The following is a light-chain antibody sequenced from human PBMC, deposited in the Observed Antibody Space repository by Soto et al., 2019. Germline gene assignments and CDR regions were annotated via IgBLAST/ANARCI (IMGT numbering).Light chain of an antibody. V-gene: IGLV2-23*01. J-gene: IGLJ1*01. CDR1: SSDIGNYSL. Sequence: QSALTQPASVSGSPGQSITISCTATSSDIGNYSLVSWYQQHPGRDPKLIIYEDTKRPSGVSHRFSGSKSGNTGSLTISGLQDEDEADYYCCSHLDATTFDVFGAGTKLTVL. CDR3: CSHLDATTFDV. CDR2: EDT.